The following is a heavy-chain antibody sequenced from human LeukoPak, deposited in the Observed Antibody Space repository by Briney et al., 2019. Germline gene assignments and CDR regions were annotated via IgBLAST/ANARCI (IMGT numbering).Heavy chain of an antibody. Sequence: GRSLRLSCAASGFTFSSYGMHWVRQAPGKGLEWVAVIWYDGSNKYYADSVKGRFTISRDNSKNTLYLQMNSLRAEDTAVYHCARDYGGVFDYWGQGTLVTVSS. CDR3: ARDYGGVFDY. V-gene: IGHV3-33*01. CDR2: IWYDGSNK. D-gene: IGHD4-23*01. J-gene: IGHJ4*02. CDR1: GFTFSSYG.